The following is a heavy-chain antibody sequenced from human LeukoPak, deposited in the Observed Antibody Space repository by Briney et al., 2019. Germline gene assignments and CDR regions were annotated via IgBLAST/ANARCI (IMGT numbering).Heavy chain of an antibody. CDR3: STDLG. Sequence: GGSLRLSCAASGFTFSSYAMSWVSQAPGKGLVWVSRVDHGGSGTAYADSVTGRFTISRDNAKNTVYLQMNSLRAEDTAVYYCSTDLGWGQGTLVTVSS. CDR1: GFTFSSYA. CDR2: VDHGGSGT. J-gene: IGHJ4*02. V-gene: IGHV3-74*01. D-gene: IGHD4-23*01.